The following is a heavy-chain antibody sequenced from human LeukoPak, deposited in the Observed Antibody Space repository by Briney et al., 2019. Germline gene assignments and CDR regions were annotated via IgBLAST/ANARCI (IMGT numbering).Heavy chain of an antibody. Sequence: GASVKVSCKASGYTFTSYDINWVRQTTGQGLEWMGWINPDNGGTNYAQKFQGRVTMTRDTSISTVYMDLSRLRSDDTAVFYCTREARVGNWFDPWGQGTQVTVSS. CDR1: GYTFTSYD. J-gene: IGHJ5*02. V-gene: IGHV1-2*02. CDR2: INPDNGGT. D-gene: IGHD2-15*01. CDR3: TREARVGNWFDP.